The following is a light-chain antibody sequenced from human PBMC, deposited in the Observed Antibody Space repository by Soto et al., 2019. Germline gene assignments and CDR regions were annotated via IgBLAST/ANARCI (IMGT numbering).Light chain of an antibody. CDR3: XQXSXWPRT. CDR1: QSVSSY. V-gene: IGKV3-11*01. J-gene: IGKJ1*01. CDR2: DAS. Sequence: ETVLTQSPATLSLSPGERATLSCRASQSVSSYLAWYQQKPGQAPRLLIYDASNRATGTPARFXGSGXGTXXXXXXXXXEPXDFAXXYCXQXSXWPRTFGQXTKVE.